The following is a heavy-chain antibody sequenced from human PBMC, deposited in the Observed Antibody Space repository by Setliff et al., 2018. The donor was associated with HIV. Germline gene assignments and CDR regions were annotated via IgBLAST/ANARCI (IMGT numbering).Heavy chain of an antibody. Sequence: ASVKVSCKASGYTFTTYYMHWVRQAPGQGLEWMGIINPSGGSTSYAQNFQGRVTMTRDTSTSTVYMELSSLTSGDTAMYYCAKGYSLQTDDAFDFWGQGTLVTVSS. J-gene: IGHJ3*01. V-gene: IGHV1-46*01. CDR2: INPSGGST. CDR3: AKGYSLQTDDAFDF. CDR1: GYTFTTYY. D-gene: IGHD1-26*01.